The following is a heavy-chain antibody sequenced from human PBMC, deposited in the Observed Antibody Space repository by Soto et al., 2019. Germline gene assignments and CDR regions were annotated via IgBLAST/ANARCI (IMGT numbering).Heavy chain of an antibody. CDR1: GFTVSSNY. J-gene: IGHJ6*02. V-gene: IGHV3-53*01. Sequence: EVQLVESGGGLIQPGGSLRLSCAASGFTVSSNYMSWVRHAPGKGLEWVSVIFSGDTTYYADSVKGRFTTSRDNSKNTLYLHMNSLRAEDTAVYYCARDLRTLSGMDVWGQGTTVTVSS. CDR3: ARDLRTLSGMDV. CDR2: IFSGDTT.